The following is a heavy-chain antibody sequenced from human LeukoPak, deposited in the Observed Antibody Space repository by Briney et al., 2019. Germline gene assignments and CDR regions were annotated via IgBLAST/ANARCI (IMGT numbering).Heavy chain of an antibody. CDR1: GGSISSGSYY. CDR3: ARDYGYDILTGYYSDY. CDR2: IYTSGST. V-gene: IGHV4-61*02. J-gene: IGHJ4*02. Sequence: PSQTLSLTCTVSGGSISSGSYYWSWIRQPAGKGLEWIGRIYTSGSTTYNSSLKSRVTISLDTSKNHFSLRLSSVTAADTAVYYCARDYGYDILTGYYSDYWGQGTLVTVSS. D-gene: IGHD3-9*01.